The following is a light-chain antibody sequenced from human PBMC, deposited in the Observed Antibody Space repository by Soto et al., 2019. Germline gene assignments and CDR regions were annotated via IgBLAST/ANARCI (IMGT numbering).Light chain of an antibody. J-gene: IGKJ4*01. CDR3: MQARQTPL. CDR2: LGS. V-gene: IGKV2-28*01. Sequence: DIVMTQSPLSLPVTPGEPASISCRSSQSLLHSNGYNYLDWYLQKPGQSPQLLIYLGSNRASGXHXXFSGRGSGTDFTLKISRVEAEDVGVYYCMQARQTPLFDGGTKVEIK. CDR1: QSLLHSNGYNY.